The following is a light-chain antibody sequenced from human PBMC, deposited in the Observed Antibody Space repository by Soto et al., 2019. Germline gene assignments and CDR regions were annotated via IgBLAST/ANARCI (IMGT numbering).Light chain of an antibody. CDR1: SSNIGNNY. V-gene: IGLV1-51*01. J-gene: IGLJ2*01. CDR2: DNN. Sequence: QSVLTQPPSVSPAPGQKVTISCSGSSSNIGNNYLSWYQQVPGTAPQLLIYDNNKRPSGIPDQCSGSKSGTSAALGLAGLQTGDEADYYCRACNDTVRAMLLGGGTKLTVL. CDR3: RACNDTVRAML.